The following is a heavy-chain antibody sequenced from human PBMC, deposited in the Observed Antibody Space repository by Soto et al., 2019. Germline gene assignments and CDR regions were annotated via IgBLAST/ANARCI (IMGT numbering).Heavy chain of an antibody. CDR3: ASGKDYAEGGY. J-gene: IGHJ4*02. D-gene: IGHD4-17*01. CDR2: ISSSSSTI. CDR1: GFTFSSYS. Sequence: EVQLVESGGGLVQPGGSLRLSCAASGFTFSSYSMNWVRQAPGKGLEWVSYISSSSSTIYYADSVKGRFTISRDNAKNSLYLQMNSLRDKDTAVYYCASGKDYAEGGYWGQGTLVTVSS. V-gene: IGHV3-48*02.